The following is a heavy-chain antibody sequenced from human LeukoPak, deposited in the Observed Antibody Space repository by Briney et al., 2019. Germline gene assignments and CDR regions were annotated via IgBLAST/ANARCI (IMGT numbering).Heavy chain of an antibody. CDR3: AREDITMVRGVIMTPYYYYMDV. V-gene: IGHV4-61*02. Sequence: SQTLSLTCTVSGGSISSGSYYWSWIRQPAGKGLEWIGRIYTSGSTNYNPSLKSRVTISVDTSKNQFSLKLSSVTAADTAVYYCAREDITMVRGVIMTPYYYYMDVWGKGTTVTISS. D-gene: IGHD3-10*01. J-gene: IGHJ6*03. CDR2: IYTSGST. CDR1: GGSISSGSYY.